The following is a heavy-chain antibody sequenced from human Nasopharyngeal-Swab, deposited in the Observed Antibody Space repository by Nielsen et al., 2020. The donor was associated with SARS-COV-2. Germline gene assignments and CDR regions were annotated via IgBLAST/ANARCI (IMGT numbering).Heavy chain of an antibody. Sequence: SETLSLTCTVSGDSIAYSTFYWGWIRQPPGKGLEWIGNIYYNGNTYQNPSLKSRLTISVDKSKNQFSLQLSSVTAADTAVYYRVSSSSWYYFDYWAQGTQVTVSS. CDR3: VSSSSWYYFDY. D-gene: IGHD6-13*01. CDR1: GDSIAYSTFY. J-gene: IGHJ4*02. CDR2: IYYNGNT. V-gene: IGHV4-39*01.